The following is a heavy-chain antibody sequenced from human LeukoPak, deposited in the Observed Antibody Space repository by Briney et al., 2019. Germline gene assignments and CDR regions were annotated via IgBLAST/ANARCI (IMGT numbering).Heavy chain of an antibody. CDR1: GGSISSSSYY. J-gene: IGHJ4*02. Sequence: SETLSLTCTVSGGSISSSSYYWGWLRQPPGKGLEWIGSIYYSGSTYYNPSLKSRVTISVDTSKNQFSLKLSSVTAADTAVYYCASPGAGFFDYWGQGTLVTVSS. CDR2: IYYSGST. V-gene: IGHV4-39*01. CDR3: ASPGAGFFDY. D-gene: IGHD2-8*02.